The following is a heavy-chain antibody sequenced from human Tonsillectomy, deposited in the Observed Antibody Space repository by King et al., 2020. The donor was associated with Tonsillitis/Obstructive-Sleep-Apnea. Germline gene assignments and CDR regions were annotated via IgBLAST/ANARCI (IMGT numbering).Heavy chain of an antibody. J-gene: IGHJ6*02. D-gene: IGHD3-9*01. CDR3: AREAIYYYGMDV. CDR2: ISAYNGNT. CDR1: GYTFTNYG. Sequence: VQLVESGAEVKKPGASVKASCKASGYTFTNYGIIWVRQAPGQGLEWMGWISAYNGNTNYAQNLQGRVTMTTDTSTSTAYMELRSLRSDDTAVYYCAREAIYYYGMDVWGQGTTVTVSS. V-gene: IGHV1-18*01.